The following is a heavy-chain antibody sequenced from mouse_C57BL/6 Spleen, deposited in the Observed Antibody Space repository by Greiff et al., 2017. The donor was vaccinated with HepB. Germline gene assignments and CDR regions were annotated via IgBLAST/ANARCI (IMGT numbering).Heavy chain of an antibody. CDR2: IYPSDSET. D-gene: IGHD1-1*01. Sequence: VQLQQPGAELVRPGSSVKLSCKASGYTFTSYWLDWVKQRPGQGLEWIGNIYPSDSETHYNQKFKDKATLTVDKSSSTAYMQLSSLTSEDSAVYYCARSYYYGSSYTAYWGQGTLVTVSA. CDR3: ARSYYYGSSYTAY. J-gene: IGHJ3*01. CDR1: GYTFTSYW. V-gene: IGHV1-61*01.